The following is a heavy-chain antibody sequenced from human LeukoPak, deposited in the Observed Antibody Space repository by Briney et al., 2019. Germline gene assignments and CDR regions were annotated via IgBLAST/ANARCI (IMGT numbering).Heavy chain of an antibody. J-gene: IGHJ6*02. CDR1: RMSFRTPG. D-gene: IGHD2-15*01. V-gene: IGHV3-33*01. Sequence: PGRSLRLSCATRRMSFRTPGKRELRQAPGKGLEWVAVIWSDGREKYYADSVKGRFTISRDNSKNKLYLQMNSLRAEDTAVGYCKSHRYSQPPYDYGVDVWGQGTTVTVSS. CDR3: KSHRYSQPPYDYGVDV. CDR2: IWSDGREK.